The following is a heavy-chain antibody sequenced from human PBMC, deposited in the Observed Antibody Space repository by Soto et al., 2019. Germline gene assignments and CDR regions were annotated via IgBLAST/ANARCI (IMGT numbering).Heavy chain of an antibody. J-gene: IGHJ6*02. CDR3: AKVDSGHYDFWSGYYGTWDV. D-gene: IGHD3-3*01. Sequence: QVQLVESGGGVVQPGRSLRLSCAASGFTFSSYAMHWVRQAPGKGLEWVAVISYDGSNKYYADSVKGRFTISRDNSKNTLYLQMNSLRAEDTAVYYCAKVDSGHYDFWSGYYGTWDVWGQGTTVTVSS. V-gene: IGHV3-30*04. CDR1: GFTFSSYA. CDR2: ISYDGSNK.